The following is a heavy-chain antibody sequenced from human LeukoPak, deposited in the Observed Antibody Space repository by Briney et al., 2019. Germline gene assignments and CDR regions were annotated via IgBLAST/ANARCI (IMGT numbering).Heavy chain of an antibody. CDR1: GYTFTDYY. CDR3: ARGLYTTTWCDH. D-gene: IGHD3-16*01. CDR2: IKPNGGGT. V-gene: IGHV1-2*02. Sequence: GASVKVSCKASGYTFTDYYMHWVRQAPGQGLEWMGWIKPNGGGTNYAQKFQGRVTMTRDTSISTAYMELSRLRSDDTALYYCARGLYTTTWCDHWGQGTLVTVSS. J-gene: IGHJ5*02.